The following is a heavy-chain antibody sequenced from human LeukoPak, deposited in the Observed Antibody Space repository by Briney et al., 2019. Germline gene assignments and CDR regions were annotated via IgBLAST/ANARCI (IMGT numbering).Heavy chain of an antibody. CDR3: TRDQTPYY. J-gene: IGHJ4*02. V-gene: IGHV3-49*04. CDR1: GFTFSNYA. Sequence: PGGSLRLSCAASGFTFSNYAMNWVRQAPGKGLEWVGFIASETYGGTAEYAASVKGRFIISRDDSKSIAYLQMNSLKTEDAAVYYCTRDQTPYYWGQGTLVTVSS. CDR2: IASETYGGTA.